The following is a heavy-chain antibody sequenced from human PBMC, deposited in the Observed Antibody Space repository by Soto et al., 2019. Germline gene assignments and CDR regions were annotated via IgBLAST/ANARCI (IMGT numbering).Heavy chain of an antibody. CDR3: ASQLSMAAADKSAFAV. CDR1: GDSMHSSSYY. CDR2: IYYSGST. V-gene: IGHV4-39*01. D-gene: IGHD6-13*01. J-gene: IGHJ3*01. Sequence: LSLTCTVSGDSMHSSSYYWGWIRQPPGKGLAWIGSIYYSGSTYYTPSLRSRVTISIDTSKNQFSLKLRSVTAADTAVYFCASQLSMAAADKSAFAVWGQGTMVTVSS.